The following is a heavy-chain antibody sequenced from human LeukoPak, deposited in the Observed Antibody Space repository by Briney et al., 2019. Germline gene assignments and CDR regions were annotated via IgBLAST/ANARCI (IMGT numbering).Heavy chain of an antibody. D-gene: IGHD5-18*01. CDR1: GGSISSGSYF. V-gene: IGHV4-61*02. CDR3: ARDDSYGTFDY. Sequence: PSQTLSLTCTVSGGSISSGSYFWSWIRQPAGKGLEWIGRIYTSGSTNYNPSLKSRVTISVDTSKNQFSLKLSSVTAADTAVYYCARDDSYGTFDYWGQGTLVTVSS. CDR2: IYTSGST. J-gene: IGHJ4*02.